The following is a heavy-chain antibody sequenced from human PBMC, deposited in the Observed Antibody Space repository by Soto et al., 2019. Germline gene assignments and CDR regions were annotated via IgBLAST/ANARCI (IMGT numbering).Heavy chain of an antibody. CDR1: GFICSSYD. Sequence: GGSLRLSCAASGFICSSYDMSWVRQAPGKGLEWVSTILVDGRTFYVDSVKGRFTISRDTSQNTVYLQMNSLTAGNTALYYCAKATATGGGAFDICGQGTMVTV. CDR3: AKATATGGGAFDI. CDR2: ILVDGRT. J-gene: IGHJ3*02. V-gene: IGHV3-23*01. D-gene: IGHD2-8*02.